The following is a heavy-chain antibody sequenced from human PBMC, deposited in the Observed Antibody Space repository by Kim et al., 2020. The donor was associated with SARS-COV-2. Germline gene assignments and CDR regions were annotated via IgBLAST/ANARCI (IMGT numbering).Heavy chain of an antibody. V-gene: IGHV3-23*01. CDR3: AKGGLYFEH. D-gene: IGHD3-10*01. CDR1: GFDFNPYF. J-gene: IGHJ4*02. CDR2: TTGNGGSR. Sequence: GGSLRLSCSASGFDFNPYFMAWVRQAPGKGLEWVSYTTGNGGSRYYADSVRGRFTISRDNSRNTLYLQPTSLRVDDTAVYYCAKGGLYFEHWGQGTLVTVSS.